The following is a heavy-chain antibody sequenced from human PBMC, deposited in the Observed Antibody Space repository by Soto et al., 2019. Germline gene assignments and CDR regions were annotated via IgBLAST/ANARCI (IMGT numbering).Heavy chain of an antibody. Sequence: PSETLSLTCTVSGGSISSSSYYWGWIRQPPGKGLEWIGSIYYSGSTYYNPSLKSRVTISVDTSKNQFSLKLSSVTAADTAVYYCARDYDILTGGFDPWGQGTLVTVS. V-gene: IGHV4-39*02. CDR3: ARDYDILTGGFDP. D-gene: IGHD3-9*01. J-gene: IGHJ5*02. CDR2: IYYSGST. CDR1: GGSISSSSYY.